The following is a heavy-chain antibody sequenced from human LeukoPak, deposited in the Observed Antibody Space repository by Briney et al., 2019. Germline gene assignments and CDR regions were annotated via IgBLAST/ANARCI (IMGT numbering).Heavy chain of an antibody. CDR2: IWYDGSNK. D-gene: IGHD3-9*01. CDR3: AREALTGRYYYGMDV. J-gene: IGHJ6*02. CDR1: GFTFSSYG. V-gene: IGHV3-33*01. Sequence: HSGRSLRLSCAASGFTFSSYGMHWVRQAPGKGLEWVAVIWYDGSNKYYADSVKGRFTISRDNSKNTLYLQMNSLRAEDTAVYYCAREALTGRYYYGMDVWGQGTTVTVSS.